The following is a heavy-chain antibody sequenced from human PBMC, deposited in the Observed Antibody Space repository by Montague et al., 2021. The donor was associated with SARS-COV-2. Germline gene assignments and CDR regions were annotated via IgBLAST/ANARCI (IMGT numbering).Heavy chain of an antibody. Sequence: SETLSLTCTVSGASISSSENSWGWIRQSPGKGLEWFGSIFYSGTTYFNPSLRSRIAISVDTSKNQFSLKVTSVTAADTAVYYCASHVTFGGVVVALDYWGQGPLVSVSS. CDR3: ASHVTFGGVVVALDY. CDR2: IFYSGTT. V-gene: IGHV4-39*01. J-gene: IGHJ4*02. CDR1: GASISSSENS. D-gene: IGHD3-16*02.